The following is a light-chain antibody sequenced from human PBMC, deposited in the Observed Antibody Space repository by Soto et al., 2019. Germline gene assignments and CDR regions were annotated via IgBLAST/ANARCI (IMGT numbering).Light chain of an antibody. Sequence: QSVLTQPASVSGSPGQSITISCTGTSTDVGGYNYVSWYQQHPGEAPKLMISEVSNRPSGVSNRFSGSKSGNTASLTISGLQAEDEADYYCSSYTSSSTLVFGTGTRSPS. CDR1: STDVGGYNY. CDR2: EVS. V-gene: IGLV2-14*01. J-gene: IGLJ1*01. CDR3: SSYTSSSTLV.